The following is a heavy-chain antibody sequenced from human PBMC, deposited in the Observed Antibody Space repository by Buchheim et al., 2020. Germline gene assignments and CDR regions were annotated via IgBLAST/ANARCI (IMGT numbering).Heavy chain of an antibody. CDR3: ARDFSGWYYFDL. CDR2: IPSGGFTT. V-gene: IGHV3-48*03. D-gene: IGHD6-19*01. J-gene: IGHJ4*02. CDR1: AFYFNSYD. Sequence: EAQLVESGGGLVQPGGSLRISCAASAFYFNSYDMNLVRQAPGKGLEWVAFIPSGGFTTYYADSLEGRFTISRGHAQDSLFLQMNSLRAEDTGVYYCARDFSGWYYFDLWGQGT.